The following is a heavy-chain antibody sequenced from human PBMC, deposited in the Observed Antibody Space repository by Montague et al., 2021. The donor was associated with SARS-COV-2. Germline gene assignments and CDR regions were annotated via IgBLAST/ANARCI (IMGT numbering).Heavy chain of an antibody. D-gene: IGHD3-9*01. CDR1: GFTFSSYA. CDR3: AKDLESTGYFDPYYYHSMDV. J-gene: IGHJ6*02. CDR2: ISHEGSYK. V-gene: IGHV3-30*04. Sequence: SLRLSFSASGFTFSSYALHWVRQAPGKGLEWMADISHEGSYKYYADSVKGRFTISRDNSKNTLYLDMNSLRAEDTALYYCAKDLESTGYFDPYYYHSMDVWGQGTTVTVSS.